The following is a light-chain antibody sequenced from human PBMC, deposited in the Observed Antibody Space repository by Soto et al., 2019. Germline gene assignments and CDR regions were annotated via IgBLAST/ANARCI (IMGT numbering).Light chain of an antibody. CDR1: QSVSSY. CDR3: QQRINWPFT. CDR2: DAS. J-gene: IGKJ5*01. Sequence: EIVLTQSPATLSLSPGERATLSCRASQSVSSYLAWYQHKPGQAPRLLLYDASIRATGIPARFSGSGSGTDFTLTISRLEPEDLAVYYCQQRINWPFTFGQGTRLEIK. V-gene: IGKV3-11*01.